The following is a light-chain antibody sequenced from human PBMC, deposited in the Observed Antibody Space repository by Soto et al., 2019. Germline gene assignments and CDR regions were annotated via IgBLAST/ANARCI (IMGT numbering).Light chain of an antibody. J-gene: IGKJ3*01. V-gene: IGKV3-20*01. CDR2: GAS. CDR1: QSVSSSY. Sequence: EIVLTQSPGALSLSPGERATLSCRASQSVSSSYLAWYKQKPGQAPRLLIYGASSRATGIPDRFSGSGAGTYFTLTISRLEPEDFAVYYCQLFTFGPGTKVDIK. CDR3: QLFT.